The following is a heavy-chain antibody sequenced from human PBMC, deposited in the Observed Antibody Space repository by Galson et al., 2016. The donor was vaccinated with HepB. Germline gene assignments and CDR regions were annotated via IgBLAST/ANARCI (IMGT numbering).Heavy chain of an antibody. J-gene: IGHJ3*02. CDR1: GDTFDNYA. CDR2: IIPIFGTP. Sequence: SVKVSCKASGDTFDNYAINWVRQAPGQGLEWVGVIIPIFGTPKYAQKFLDRVTITADKSTATAYMGLSSLRSEDTAVYYCASYPLLEYFGEPLWGNAFDIWGQGTMVTVSS. D-gene: IGHD3-10*01. V-gene: IGHV1-69*06. CDR3: ASYPLLEYFGEPLWGNAFDI.